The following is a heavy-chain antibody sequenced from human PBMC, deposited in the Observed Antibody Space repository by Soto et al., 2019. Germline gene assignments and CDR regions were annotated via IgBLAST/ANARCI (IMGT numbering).Heavy chain of an antibody. CDR2: IGTLFDT. CDR1: GFTFNTYD. CDR3: IRGRSNHYDSSPPPRFDP. J-gene: IGHJ5*02. Sequence: EVQLEASGGGLVQPGGSLRLSCAASGFTFNTYDLHWVRQRRGKGLEWVSGIGTLFDTNYADSVMGRFTISRENARTSLYLQMDNLRVDDTAVYYCIRGRSNHYDSSPPPRFDPWARERWSLFLQ. V-gene: IGHV3-13*01. D-gene: IGHD3-10*01.